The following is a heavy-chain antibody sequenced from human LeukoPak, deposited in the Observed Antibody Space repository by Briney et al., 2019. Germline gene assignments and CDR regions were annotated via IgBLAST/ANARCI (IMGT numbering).Heavy chain of an antibody. Sequence: PGGSLRLSCAASGFTFSTYSMNWVRQAPGKGLEWVAFIRYDGSNKYYADSVKGRFTISRDNSKNTLYLQMNSLRAEDTAVYYCAKDRAHSYGYLINGHYFDYWGQGTLVTVSS. CDR2: IRYDGSNK. V-gene: IGHV3-30*02. CDR1: GFTFSTYS. CDR3: AKDRAHSYGYLINGHYFDY. J-gene: IGHJ4*02. D-gene: IGHD5-18*01.